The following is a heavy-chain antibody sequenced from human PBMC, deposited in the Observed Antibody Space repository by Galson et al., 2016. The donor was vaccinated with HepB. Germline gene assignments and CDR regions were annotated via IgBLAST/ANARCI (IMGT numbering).Heavy chain of an antibody. CDR2: INEDESQK. V-gene: IGHV3-7*04. CDR1: GFSLRTYW. CDR3: AREDKWDSMDV. Sequence: SLRLSCAASGFSLRTYWMTWVRHVPGKGLEWVANINEDESQKKYLESVKGRFTITRDNTKNLLFMQMNSLRDEETAVYYCAREDKWDSMDVWGQGTTVTVSS. J-gene: IGHJ6*02. D-gene: IGHD1-26*01.